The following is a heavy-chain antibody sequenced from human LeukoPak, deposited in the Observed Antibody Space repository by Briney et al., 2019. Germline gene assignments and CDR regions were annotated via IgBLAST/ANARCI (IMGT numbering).Heavy chain of an antibody. V-gene: IGHV1-18*01. CDR1: GYTFTSYG. CDR3: ARGADRYDSMDV. CDR2: ISAYNGNT. Sequence: ASVKVSCKASGYTFTSYGISWVRQAPGQGLEWMGWISAYNGNTNYAQKPQGRVTMTTDTSTSTAYVELRSLRSDDTAVYYCARGADRYDSMDVWGQGTTVTVSS. J-gene: IGHJ6*02. D-gene: IGHD3-3*01.